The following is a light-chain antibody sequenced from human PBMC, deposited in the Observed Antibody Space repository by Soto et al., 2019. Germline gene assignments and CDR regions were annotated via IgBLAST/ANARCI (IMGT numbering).Light chain of an antibody. CDR2: DVS. Sequence: QSALTQPRSVSGSPGQSVTISCTGTSSDFGGYNYVSWYQQYPGTAPKLMIYDVSLRPSGVPDRFSGSKSGNTASLTISGLQAEDEADYYCCSYAGTYTFYVFGSGTKVTVL. CDR1: SSDFGGYNY. J-gene: IGLJ1*01. CDR3: CSYAGTYTFYV. V-gene: IGLV2-11*01.